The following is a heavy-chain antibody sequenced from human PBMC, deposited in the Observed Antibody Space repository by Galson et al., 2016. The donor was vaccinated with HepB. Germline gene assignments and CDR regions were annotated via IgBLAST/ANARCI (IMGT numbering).Heavy chain of an antibody. CDR2: VYHTGYT. Sequence: SETLSLTCPVSGYSISSNYYWGWIRQPPGKGLEWIGSVYHTGYTYDNPSVKNRATISVDTSKNQFSLKLSSVTAADTAIYYCARGGIVGKPYFDYWGQGTLVTVSS. V-gene: IGHV4-38-2*02. CDR1: GYSISSNYY. CDR3: ARGGIVGKPYFDY. J-gene: IGHJ4*02. D-gene: IGHD1-26*01.